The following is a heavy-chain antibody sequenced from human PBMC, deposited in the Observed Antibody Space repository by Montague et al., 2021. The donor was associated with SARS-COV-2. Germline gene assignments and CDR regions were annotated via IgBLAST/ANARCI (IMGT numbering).Heavy chain of an antibody. CDR1: GFTFSSSS. CDR3: VSQEGSIY. Sequence: SLRLSCAASGFTFSSSSMNWVRQAPGKGLEWVSSISSSSSYIYYADSVKGRFTITRNNAKNSLYLQMNRMRAEDTAVYYYVSQEGSIYWGKGTLVTVSS. CDR2: ISSSSSYI. V-gene: IGHV3-21*01. D-gene: IGHD2/OR15-2a*01. J-gene: IGHJ4*02.